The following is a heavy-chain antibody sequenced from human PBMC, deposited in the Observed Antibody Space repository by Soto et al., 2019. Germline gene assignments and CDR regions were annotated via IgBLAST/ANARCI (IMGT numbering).Heavy chain of an antibody. CDR2: IIPIFGTA. D-gene: IGHD3-22*01. V-gene: IGHV1-69*12. CDR3: AREGHVRYYYDSSGYYLPVNWFDP. J-gene: IGHJ5*02. Sequence: QVQLVQSGAEVKKPGSSVKVSCKASGGTFSSYAISWVRQAPGQGLEWMGGIIPIFGTANYAQKFQGRVTITADESTSTAYMELSSLRSEDTAVYYCAREGHVRYYYDSSGYYLPVNWFDPWGQGTLVTVSS. CDR1: GGTFSSYA.